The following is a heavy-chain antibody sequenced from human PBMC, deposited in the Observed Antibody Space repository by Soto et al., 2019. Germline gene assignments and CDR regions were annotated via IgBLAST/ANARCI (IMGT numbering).Heavy chain of an antibody. CDR2: INPNSGGT. CDR3: ARAKPLRFLEWLSDAYYGMDV. Sequence: ASVKVSCKASGYTFTGYYMHWVRQAPGQGLEWMGWINPNSGGTNYAQKFQGWGTMTRDTSISTAYMELSRLRSDDTAVYYCARAKPLRFLEWLSDAYYGMDVWGQGTTVTVSS. V-gene: IGHV1-2*04. D-gene: IGHD3-3*01. J-gene: IGHJ6*02. CDR1: GYTFTGYY.